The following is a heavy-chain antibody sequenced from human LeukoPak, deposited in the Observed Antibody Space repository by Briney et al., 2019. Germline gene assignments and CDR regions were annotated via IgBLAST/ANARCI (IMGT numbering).Heavy chain of an antibody. CDR3: ARHCCSGPARRVFDI. Sequence: SETLSLTCTVSGGSIISSDYHWGWVRQPPGKGLEWIGTISYSGNTDYNPSLRSRVTISVDTSNNQFSLRLGSVTAADTAVYHCARHCCSGPARRVFDIWGQGTMVTVSS. D-gene: IGHD2-15*01. CDR1: GGSIISSDYH. J-gene: IGHJ3*02. V-gene: IGHV4-39*01. CDR2: ISYSGNT.